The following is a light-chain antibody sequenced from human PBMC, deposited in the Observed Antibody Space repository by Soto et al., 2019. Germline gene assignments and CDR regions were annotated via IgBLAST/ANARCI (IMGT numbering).Light chain of an antibody. Sequence: QSALTQPASVPGSPGQSITISCTGTSSDVGGYNYVSWSQQHPGKAPKLMIYDVSNRPSGVSNRCSGSKSGNTASLTISWLQAEDEADYYCSSYTSRSTLYVFGTGTKVTVL. CDR2: DVS. CDR1: SSDVGGYNY. V-gene: IGLV2-14*03. CDR3: SSYTSRSTLYV. J-gene: IGLJ1*01.